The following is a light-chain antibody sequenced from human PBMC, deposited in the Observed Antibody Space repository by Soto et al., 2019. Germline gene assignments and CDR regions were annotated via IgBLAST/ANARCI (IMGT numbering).Light chain of an antibody. CDR2: DAS. CDR1: QGIANY. V-gene: IGKV1-33*01. CDR3: QQYDDLLPT. J-gene: IGKJ2*01. Sequence: DIQMTQSPSSLSASVGDRVTITCQASQGIANYLNWYQQKPGKAPKVLIYDASSLEKGVPSRFSGSRSGTDFTFTISSLQPEDIATYYCQQYDDLLPTFGQGTKLEIK.